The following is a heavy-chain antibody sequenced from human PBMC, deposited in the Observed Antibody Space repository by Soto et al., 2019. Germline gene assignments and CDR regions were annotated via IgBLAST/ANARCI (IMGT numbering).Heavy chain of an antibody. D-gene: IGHD2-8*01. V-gene: IGHV1-2*04. CDR2: INPKSGGT. CDR1: GYSFTDYH. J-gene: IGHJ6*02. CDR3: ARGDSTDCSNGVCSFFYNHDMDV. Sequence: ASVKVSCKASGYSFTDYHIHWVRQAPGQGLEWLGRINPKSGGTSTAQKFQGWVTMTTDTSISTASIELTRLTSDDTAIYYCARGDSTDCSNGVCSFFYNHDMDVWGQGTTVTVSS.